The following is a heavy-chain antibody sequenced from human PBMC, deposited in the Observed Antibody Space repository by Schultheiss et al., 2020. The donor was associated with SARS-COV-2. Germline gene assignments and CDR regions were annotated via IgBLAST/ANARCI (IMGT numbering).Heavy chain of an antibody. J-gene: IGHJ6*02. CDR1: GFTFSSFE. Sequence: GGSLRLSCAASGFTFSSFEMNWVRQAPGKGLEWVSYISSSGSTIYYADSVKGRFTISRDNAKNSLYLQMNSLRAEDTAVYYCAGGKLRPGDVWGQGTTVTVSS. D-gene: IGHD1-26*01. CDR3: AGGKLRPGDV. V-gene: IGHV3-48*03. CDR2: ISSSGSTI.